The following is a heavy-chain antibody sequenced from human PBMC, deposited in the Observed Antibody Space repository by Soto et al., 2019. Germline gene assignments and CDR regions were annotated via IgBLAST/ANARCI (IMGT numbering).Heavy chain of an antibody. D-gene: IGHD1-20*01. CDR2: IWYDGSNK. CDR1: GFTFSSYG. Sequence: SLILSCAASGFTFSSYGMHWVRQAPGKGLEWVAVIWYDGSNKYYADSVKGRFTISRDNSKNTLYLQMNSLRAEDTAVYYCAREDITGIRRAFDIWGQGTMVTVSS. J-gene: IGHJ3*02. CDR3: AREDITGIRRAFDI. V-gene: IGHV3-33*01.